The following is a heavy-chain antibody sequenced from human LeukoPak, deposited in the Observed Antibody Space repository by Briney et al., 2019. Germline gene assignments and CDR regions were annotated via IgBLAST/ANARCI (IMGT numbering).Heavy chain of an antibody. CDR1: QFIFSNAW. D-gene: IGHD6-13*01. CDR2: ISYDGSNK. V-gene: IGHV3-30*18. J-gene: IGHJ6*02. Sequence: GGSLRLSCVASQFIFSNAWMTWVRQAPGKGLEWVAVISYDGSNKYYADSVKGRFTISRDNSKNTLYLQVNSLRAEDTAVYYCAKESYSSSWYPAYYYYGMDVWGQGTTVTVSS. CDR3: AKESYSSSWYPAYYYYGMDV.